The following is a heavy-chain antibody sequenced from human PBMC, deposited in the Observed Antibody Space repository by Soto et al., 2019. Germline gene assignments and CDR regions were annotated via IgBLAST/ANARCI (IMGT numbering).Heavy chain of an antibody. J-gene: IGHJ3*02. Sequence: SETLSLTCTVSGGSISSSSYYWGWIRQPPGKGLEWIGSIYYSGSTYYNPSLKSRVTISVDTSKNQFSPKLSSVTAADTAVYYCARRILMVRGVIRGPAFDIWGQGTMVTVSS. D-gene: IGHD3-10*01. CDR2: IYYSGST. V-gene: IGHV4-39*01. CDR3: ARRILMVRGVIRGPAFDI. CDR1: GGSISSSSYY.